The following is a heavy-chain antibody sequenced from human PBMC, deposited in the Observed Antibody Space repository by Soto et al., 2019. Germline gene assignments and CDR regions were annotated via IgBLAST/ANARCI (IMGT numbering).Heavy chain of an antibody. D-gene: IGHD6-19*01. J-gene: IGHJ4*02. Sequence: EVQLVESGGGLVQPGRSLRLSCAASGFTFDDFAMHWVRQAPGKGLEWVSAISWNSDTIDYADSVKGRFTISRDNAKNTLYLQMNSLRPGDTALSYCAKGESQWLVQFDYWGQGTLVTVSS. CDR1: GFTFDDFA. CDR3: AKGESQWLVQFDY. V-gene: IGHV3-9*01. CDR2: ISWNSDTI.